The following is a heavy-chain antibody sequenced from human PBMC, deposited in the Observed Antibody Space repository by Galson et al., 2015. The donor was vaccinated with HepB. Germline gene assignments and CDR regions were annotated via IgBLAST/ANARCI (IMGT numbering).Heavy chain of an antibody. Sequence: PALVKPPQTLTLTCTFSGFSLSTSGVGVGWIRQPPGKALEWLALIYWDDDKRYSPSLKSRLTITKDTSKNQVVLTMTNMDPVDTATYYCARQGDTDEIYYFDYWGQGTLVTVSS. D-gene: IGHD3-16*01. J-gene: IGHJ4*02. CDR2: IYWDDDK. CDR3: ARQGDTDEIYYFDY. CDR1: GFSLSTSGVG. V-gene: IGHV2-5*02.